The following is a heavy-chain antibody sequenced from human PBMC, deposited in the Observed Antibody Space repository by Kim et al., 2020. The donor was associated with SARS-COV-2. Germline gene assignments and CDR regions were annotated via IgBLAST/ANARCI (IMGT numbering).Heavy chain of an antibody. V-gene: IGHV4-59*13. CDR2: VFYTGNS. CDR1: GASMSAYY. J-gene: IGHJ4*02. D-gene: IGHD5-18*01. Sequence: SETLSLTCTVSGASMSAYYWTWIRQPPGKGLEWIGYVFYTGNSGYNPPLKSRVTMSVAASKNQFSLTLTSVTAADTAVYYCTRVDSPNYFDYLGLGILVT. CDR3: TRVDSPNYFDY.